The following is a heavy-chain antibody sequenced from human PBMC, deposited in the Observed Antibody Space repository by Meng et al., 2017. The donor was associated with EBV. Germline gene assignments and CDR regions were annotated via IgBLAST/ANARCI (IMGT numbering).Heavy chain of an antibody. V-gene: IGHV1-2*06. Sequence: QVRLVQSGAEVKKPGASVKVSCKASGHTFTGYHMHWVRQAPGQGLEWMGRINPNSGGTNYAQKFQGRVTMTRDTSISTAYMELSRLGSDDTAVYYCARVSIAVAGTGDYWRQGSLVTVSS. CDR3: ARVSIAVAGTGDY. CDR1: GHTFTGYH. CDR2: INPNSGGT. J-gene: IGHJ4*02. D-gene: IGHD6-19*01.